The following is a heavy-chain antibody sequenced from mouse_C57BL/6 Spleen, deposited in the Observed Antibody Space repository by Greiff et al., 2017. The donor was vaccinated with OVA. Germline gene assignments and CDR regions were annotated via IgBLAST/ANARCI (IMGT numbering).Heavy chain of an antibody. D-gene: IGHD1-1*01. CDR3: TIFITTVFDY. J-gene: IGHJ2*01. CDR2: IDPETGGT. CDR1: GYTFTDYE. Sequence: QVQLQQSGAELVRPGASVTLSCKASGYTFTDYEMHWVKQTPVHGLEWIGAIDPETGGTAYNQKFKGKAILTADKSSSTAYMELRSLTSEDSAVYYCTIFITTVFDYWGQGTTLTVSS. V-gene: IGHV1-15*01.